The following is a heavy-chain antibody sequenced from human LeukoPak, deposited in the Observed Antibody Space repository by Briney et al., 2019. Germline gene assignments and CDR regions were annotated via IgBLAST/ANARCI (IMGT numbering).Heavy chain of an antibody. D-gene: IGHD1-7*01. CDR1: GYTFTSYG. CDR2: ISAYNGNT. CDR3: ARGPRTSLTDYSGMDV. V-gene: IGHV1-18*01. J-gene: IGHJ6*02. Sequence: ASVTVSCKASGYTFTSYGISWVRQAPGQGLEWMGWISAYNGNTNYAQNLQGRVTMTTDTSTSTAYMGLRSLRSDDTAVYYCARGPRTSLTDYSGMDVWGQGTTVTVSS.